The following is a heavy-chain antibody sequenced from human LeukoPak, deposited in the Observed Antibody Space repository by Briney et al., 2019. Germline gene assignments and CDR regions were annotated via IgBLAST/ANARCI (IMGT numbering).Heavy chain of an antibody. CDR1: GFTFEDYG. Sequence: PGGPLRLSCGASGFTFEDYGRAWVRQAPGKGLEWVSAINWDGGSTGYADSVKGRFTISRDNAKKSLYLQMNSLRAEDTAFYYCARGYGDYLYWGQGTLVTVSS. D-gene: IGHD4-17*01. CDR3: ARGYGDYLY. CDR2: INWDGGST. V-gene: IGHV3-20*04. J-gene: IGHJ4*02.